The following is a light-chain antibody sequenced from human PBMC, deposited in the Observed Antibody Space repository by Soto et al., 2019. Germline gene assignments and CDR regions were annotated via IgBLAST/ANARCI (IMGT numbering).Light chain of an antibody. CDR3: QAWDSSTAV. CDR2: QDS. Sequence: SYELTQPPSVSVSPGQTASITCSGDKLGDKYACWYQQKPGQSPVLVIYQDSKRPSGIPERFYGSNSGNTATLTISGTQAMEEADYYCQAWDSSTAVFGGGTKLTVL. J-gene: IGLJ2*01. V-gene: IGLV3-1*01. CDR1: KLGDKY.